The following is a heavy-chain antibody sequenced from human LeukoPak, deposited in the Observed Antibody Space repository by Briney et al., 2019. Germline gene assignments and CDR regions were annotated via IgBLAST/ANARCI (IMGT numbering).Heavy chain of an antibody. CDR2: IYYSGST. CDR3: ARLYSGYDSGFDY. Sequence: SETLSLTCTVSGGSISSSSYYWGWIRQPPGKGLEWIGSIYYSGSTYYNPSRKGRVTISVDTSKNQFSLKLSSVTAADTAVYYCARLYSGYDSGFDYWGQGTLVTVSS. J-gene: IGHJ4*02. CDR1: GGSISSSSYY. D-gene: IGHD5-12*01. V-gene: IGHV4-39*07.